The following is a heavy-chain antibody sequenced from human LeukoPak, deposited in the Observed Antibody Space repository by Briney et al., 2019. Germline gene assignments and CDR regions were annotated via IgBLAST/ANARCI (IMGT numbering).Heavy chain of an antibody. CDR3: ARYYYDSSGYYRGGDYFDY. V-gene: IGHV1-18*01. CDR1: GYTFTSYG. CDR2: MSAYNGNT. J-gene: IGHJ4*02. D-gene: IGHD3-22*01. Sequence: ASVKVSCKASGYTFTSYGISWVRQAPGQGLEWMGWMSAYNGNTNYAQKLQGRVTMTTDTSTNTAYMELRSLRSDDTAVYYCARYYYDSSGYYRGGDYFDYWGQGTLVTVSS.